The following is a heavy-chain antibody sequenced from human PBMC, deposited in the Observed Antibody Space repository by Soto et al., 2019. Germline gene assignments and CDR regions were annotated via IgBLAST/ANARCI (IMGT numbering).Heavy chain of an antibody. CDR1: GFTFSSYA. D-gene: IGHD3-10*01. Sequence: WGSLRLSCAASGFTFSSYAMNWVRQAPGKGLEWVSVISGSGDSTYYADSVKGRFTISRDNSKNTLYLQMNSLRAEDTAVYYCAKRAYGSDFDYWGQGTLVTVPS. CDR3: AKRAYGSDFDY. CDR2: ISGSGDST. V-gene: IGHV3-23*01. J-gene: IGHJ4*02.